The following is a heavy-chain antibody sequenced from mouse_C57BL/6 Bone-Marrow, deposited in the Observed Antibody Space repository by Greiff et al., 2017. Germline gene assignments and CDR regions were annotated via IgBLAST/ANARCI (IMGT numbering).Heavy chain of an antibody. Sequence: VQLQQSGPVLVKPGASVKMSCKASGYTFTDYYMNWVKQSHGKSLEWIGVINPYNGGTSYNQKFKGKATLTVDKSSSTAYMDLNSLTSEDSAVYSCADINYVDYAMDYWGQGTSVTVSS. D-gene: IGHD2-5*01. J-gene: IGHJ4*01. CDR1: GYTFTDYY. CDR3: ADINYVDYAMDY. CDR2: INPYNGGT. V-gene: IGHV1-19*01.